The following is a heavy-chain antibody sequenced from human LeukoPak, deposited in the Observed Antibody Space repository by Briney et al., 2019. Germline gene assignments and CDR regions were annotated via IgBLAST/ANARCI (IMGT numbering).Heavy chain of an antibody. J-gene: IGHJ4*02. D-gene: IGHD3-22*01. CDR1: GGSISSSSYY. CDR3: ARFSGYDDTGHHYLDN. CDR2: IYYSGST. V-gene: IGHV4-39*07. Sequence: KPSETLSLTCTVSGGSISSSSYYWGWIRQPPGKGLEWIGSIYYSGSTYYNPSLKSRVTISVDTSKNQFSLRLSSVTAADTAVYYCARFSGYDDTGHHYLDNWGQGTLVAVSS.